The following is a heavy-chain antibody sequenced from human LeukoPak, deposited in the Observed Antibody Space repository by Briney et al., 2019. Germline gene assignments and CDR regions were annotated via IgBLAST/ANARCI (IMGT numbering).Heavy chain of an antibody. D-gene: IGHD5-18*01. CDR1: GFTFSSYG. Sequence: PGGSLRLSCAASGFTFSSYGMHWVRQAPGKGLEWVAFIRYDGSNKYYADSVKGRFTISRDNSKNTLYLQMNSLRAEGTAVYYCAKLNSYGYGLGTEPDDAFDIWGQGTMVTVSS. CDR2: IRYDGSNK. J-gene: IGHJ3*02. V-gene: IGHV3-30*02. CDR3: AKLNSYGYGLGTEPDDAFDI.